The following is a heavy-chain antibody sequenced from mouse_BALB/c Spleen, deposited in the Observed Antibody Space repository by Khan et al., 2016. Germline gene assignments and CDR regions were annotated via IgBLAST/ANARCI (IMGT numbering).Heavy chain of an antibody. V-gene: IGHV5-9-4*01. D-gene: IGHD3-3*01. J-gene: IGHJ4*01. Sequence: EVELVESGGGLVKPGGSLKLSCAASGFTFSSYAMSWVRQSPEKRLEWVAEISSGGSYTYYPDTVTGRFPISRDNAKNTLYLEMSSLRSEDTAMYYCASEGDAMDYWGQGTSVTVSS. CDR1: GFTFSSYA. CDR3: ASEGDAMDY. CDR2: ISSGGSYT.